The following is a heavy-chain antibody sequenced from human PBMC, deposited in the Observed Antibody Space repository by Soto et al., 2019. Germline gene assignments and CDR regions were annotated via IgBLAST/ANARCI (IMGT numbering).Heavy chain of an antibody. J-gene: IGHJ4*02. D-gene: IGHD2-2*01. CDR1: GFTFDSFA. CDR3: GRCTSTSCHLGSDY. Sequence: GGSLRLSCAASGFTFDSFAIQWVRQAPGKGLEWVSSISWDGATIAYADAVKGRFTISRDSSTNTLFLQMNSLRAADTAVYYCGRCTSTSCHLGSDYWGQGTLVTV. CDR2: ISWDGATI. V-gene: IGHV3-9*01.